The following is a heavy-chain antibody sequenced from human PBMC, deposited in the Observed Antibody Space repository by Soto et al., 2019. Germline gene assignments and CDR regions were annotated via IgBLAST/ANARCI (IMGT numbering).Heavy chain of an antibody. V-gene: IGHV4-34*01. CDR1: GGSFSGYY. D-gene: IGHD4-17*01. CDR3: ARARATVLYYYSYGMDV. CDR2: INHSGST. J-gene: IGHJ6*02. Sequence: QVQLQQWGAGLLKPSETLSLTCAVYGGSFSGYYWSWIRQPPGKGLEWIGEINHSGSTNYNPSLKPRVTISVDTSKPPFSLKLSSVTAADTAVYYCARARATVLYYYSYGMDVWGQGTTVTVSS.